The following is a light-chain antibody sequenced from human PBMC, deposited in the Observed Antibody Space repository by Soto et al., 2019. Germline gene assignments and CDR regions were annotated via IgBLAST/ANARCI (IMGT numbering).Light chain of an antibody. Sequence: QSALTQPASVSGSPGQSITISCTGTSSDVGGYNSVSWYQQPPDKAPKLMIYDVTNRPLGVSNRFSGSKSGNTASLTISGLQADDEGDYYCYSYTSSSTYVFGTGTKVTVL. V-gene: IGLV2-14*01. CDR1: SSDVGGYNS. J-gene: IGLJ1*01. CDR3: YSYTSSSTYV. CDR2: DVT.